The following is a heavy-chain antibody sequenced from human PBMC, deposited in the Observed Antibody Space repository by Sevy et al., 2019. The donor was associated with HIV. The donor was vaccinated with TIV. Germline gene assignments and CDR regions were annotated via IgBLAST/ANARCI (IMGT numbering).Heavy chain of an antibody. CDR1: GFTFSSYA. J-gene: IGHJ4*02. V-gene: IGHV3-30*03. CDR2: ISYDGSNK. Sequence: GGSLRLSCAASGFTFSSYAMHWVRQAPGKGLEWVAVISYDGSNKYYADSVKGRFTISRDNSKNTLYLQMNSLRAEDTAVYYCASTDYYGSGSQVLYYFDYWGQGTLVTVSS. CDR3: ASTDYYGSGSQVLYYFDY. D-gene: IGHD3-10*01.